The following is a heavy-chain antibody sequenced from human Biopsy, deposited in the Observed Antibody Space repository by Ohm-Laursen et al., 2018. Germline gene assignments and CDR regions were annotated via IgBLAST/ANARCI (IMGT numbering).Heavy chain of an antibody. V-gene: IGHV1-69*06. D-gene: IGHD3-9*01. J-gene: IGHJ1*01. CDR1: GGTFSKYG. Sequence: ASVKVSCKVPGGTFSKYGVNWVRQAPGQGLEWLGGNILILGTGNYAQKFQDRVTVAADTSTSTATMELRSLRSDDTAVYYCATKLTGYFHHWGQGTLVIVSS. CDR2: NILILGTG. CDR3: ATKLTGYFHH.